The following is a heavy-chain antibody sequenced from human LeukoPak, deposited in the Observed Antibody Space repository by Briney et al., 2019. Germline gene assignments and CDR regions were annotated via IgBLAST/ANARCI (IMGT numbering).Heavy chain of an antibody. J-gene: IGHJ4*02. CDR1: GFTFRTYA. CDR3: AKDRYCGGGTCYWSYFDY. D-gene: IGHD2-15*01. Sequence: GGSLRLSCAASGFTFRTYAMSWVRQAPGQGLEWVSAISGGGGSTYYADSVKGRFTISRDNSKNTLFLQMNSLRAEDTAVYYCAKDRYCGGGTCYWSYFDYWGQGTLVTVSS. CDR2: ISGGGGST. V-gene: IGHV3-23*01.